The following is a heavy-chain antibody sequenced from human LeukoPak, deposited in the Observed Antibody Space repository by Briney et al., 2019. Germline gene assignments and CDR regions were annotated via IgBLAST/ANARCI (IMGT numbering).Heavy chain of an antibody. CDR3: ARGPTIDYDILTGYYYFDC. J-gene: IGHJ4*02. V-gene: IGHV4-34*01. D-gene: IGHD3-9*01. CDR2: INHSGST. CDR1: GGSFSGYY. Sequence: TPSETLSLTCAVHGGSFSGYYWTWIRQSPGKGLEWIGEINHSGSTNYNPSLKSRVTISVDTSNSQFSLKLSSVTAADTAVYYCARGPTIDYDILTGYYYFDCWGQGTLVTVSS.